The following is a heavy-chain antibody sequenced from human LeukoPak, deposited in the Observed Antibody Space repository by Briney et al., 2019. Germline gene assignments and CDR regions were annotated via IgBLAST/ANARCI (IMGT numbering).Heavy chain of an antibody. J-gene: IGHJ3*02. V-gene: IGHV3-48*03. D-gene: IGHD2-15*01. Sequence: GGSLRLSCAASGFTFSSYEMNWVRQAPGKGLEWLSYISSGDSTIYYADSVKGRFTISRDNAKSSLQLQMTSLGAEDTAVYYCARELGYCGGGSCYSGGFDIWGQGTMVTVSS. CDR1: GFTFSSYE. CDR2: ISSGDSTI. CDR3: ARELGYCGGGSCYSGGFDI.